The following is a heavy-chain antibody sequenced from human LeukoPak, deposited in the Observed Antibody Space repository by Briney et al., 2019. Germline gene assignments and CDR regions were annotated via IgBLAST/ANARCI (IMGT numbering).Heavy chain of an antibody. Sequence: ASVKVSCKVSGYTLTELSMHWVRQAPGKGLEWMGGFDPEDGETIYAQKFQGRVTMTEDTSTDTACMELSSLRSEDTAVYYCATAPPYSSSWPADYWGQGTLVTVSS. J-gene: IGHJ4*02. CDR3: ATAPPYSSSWPADY. CDR2: FDPEDGET. CDR1: GYTLTELS. V-gene: IGHV1-24*01. D-gene: IGHD6-13*01.